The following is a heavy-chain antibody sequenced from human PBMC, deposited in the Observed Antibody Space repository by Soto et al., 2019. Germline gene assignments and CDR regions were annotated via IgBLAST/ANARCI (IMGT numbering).Heavy chain of an antibody. D-gene: IGHD5-12*01. CDR1: GFTFSSYA. CDR3: AKQKTPAWLRRANIDY. CDR2: ISGGGGST. Sequence: GGSLRLSCAASGFTFSSYAMSWVRQAPGKGLEWVAGISGGGGSTNYADSVKGRFTISRDRSKNTKYLQMNSLRAEDTAVYSCAKQKTPAWLRRANIDYWGQGTMVTVSS. J-gene: IGHJ4*02. V-gene: IGHV3-23*01.